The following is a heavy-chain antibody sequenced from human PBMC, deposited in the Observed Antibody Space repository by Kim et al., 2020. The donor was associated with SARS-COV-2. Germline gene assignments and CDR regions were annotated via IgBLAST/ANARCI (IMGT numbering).Heavy chain of an antibody. D-gene: IGHD3-10*01. CDR3: ARDHRFGEELGWGRFDP. Sequence: SVKGRFTISRDNSKNTLYLQMNSLRAEDTAVYYCARDHRFGEELGWGRFDPWGQGTLVTVSS. J-gene: IGHJ5*02. V-gene: IGHV3-30*07.